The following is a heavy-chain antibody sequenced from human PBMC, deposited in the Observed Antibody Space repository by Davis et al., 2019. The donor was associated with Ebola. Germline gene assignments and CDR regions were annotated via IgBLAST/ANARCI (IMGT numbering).Heavy chain of an antibody. V-gene: IGHV3-30*18. J-gene: IGHJ6*01. Sequence: GESLKISCVASGFTFYSYYTTWVCHPLGNGLSSVETMTYNGPNGYYADYVKVRFTFSRDNSKNTVYLQMSNLRPEDTALYYCAKAQYRGDTGGDYYYTMDVWGQGTTVTVSS. CDR3: AKAQYRGDTGGDYYYTMDV. CDR2: MTYNGPNG. CDR1: GFTFYSYY. D-gene: IGHD1-26*01.